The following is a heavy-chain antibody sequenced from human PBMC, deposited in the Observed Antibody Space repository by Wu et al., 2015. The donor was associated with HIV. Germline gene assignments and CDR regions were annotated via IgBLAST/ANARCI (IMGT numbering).Heavy chain of an antibody. J-gene: IGHJ4*02. V-gene: IGHV1-46*01. D-gene: IGHD3-10*01. CDR3: ARAWFGXLNYYFDY. CDR2: INPSSSST. CDR1: GGTFSSYA. Sequence: QVQLVQSGAEVKKPGSSVKVSCKASGGTFSSYAISWVRQAPGQGLEWMGIINPSSSSTSYAQKFQGRVTMTRDTSTSTVYMELSSLRSEDTAVYYCARAWFGXLNYYFDYWGQGTLVTVSS.